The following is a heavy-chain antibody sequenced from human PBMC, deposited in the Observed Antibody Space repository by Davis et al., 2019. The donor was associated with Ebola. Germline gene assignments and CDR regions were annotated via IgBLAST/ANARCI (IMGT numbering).Heavy chain of an antibody. CDR2: IWYDGSNK. CDR3: ARDRRYYDFWSGLFDY. D-gene: IGHD3-3*01. Sequence: GESLKISCAASGFTFSSYGMHWVRQAPGKGLEWVAVIWYDGSNKYYADSVKGRFTISRDNSKNTLYLQMNSLRAEDTAVYYCARDRRYYDFWSGLFDYWGQGTLVTVSS. J-gene: IGHJ4*02. V-gene: IGHV3-30*19. CDR1: GFTFSSYG.